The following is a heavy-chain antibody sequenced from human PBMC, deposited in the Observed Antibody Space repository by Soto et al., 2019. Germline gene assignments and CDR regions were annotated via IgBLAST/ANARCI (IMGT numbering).Heavy chain of an antibody. J-gene: IGHJ4*02. D-gene: IGHD6-13*01. V-gene: IGHV3-64D*06. CDR2: ISSNGGST. Sequence: VSLRLSCSASGFTFSSYAMHWVRQAPGKGLEYVSAISSNGGSTYYADSVKGRFTISRDNSKNTLYLQMSSLRAEDTAVYYCVKDSLGIAAVYLNGSDWGQGTLVTVSS. CDR1: GFTFSSYA. CDR3: VKDSLGIAAVYLNGSD.